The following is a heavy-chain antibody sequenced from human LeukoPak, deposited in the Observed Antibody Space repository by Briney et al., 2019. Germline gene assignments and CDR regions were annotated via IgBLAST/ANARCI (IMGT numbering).Heavy chain of an antibody. D-gene: IGHD6-19*01. V-gene: IGHV1-24*01. J-gene: IGHJ2*01. Sequence: ASVKVSCKVSGYTLTELSMHWVRQAPGKGLEWMGGFDPEDGETIYAQKFQGRVTMTEDTSTDTAYMELSSLRSEDTAVYYCATDGGNSSGWYNYWYFDLWGRGTLVTVSS. CDR1: GYTLTELS. CDR3: ATDGGNSSGWYNYWYFDL. CDR2: FDPEDGET.